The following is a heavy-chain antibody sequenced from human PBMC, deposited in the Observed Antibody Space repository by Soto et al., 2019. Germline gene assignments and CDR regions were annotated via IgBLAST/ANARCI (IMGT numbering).Heavy chain of an antibody. CDR3: ARASTVTTNNWYFDL. Sequence: SVKVSCKASGGTFSSYTISWVRQAPGQGLEWMGRIIPILGIANYAQKFQGRVTITADKSTSTAYMELSSLRSEDTAVYYCARASTVTTNNWYFDLWGRGTLVTVSS. CDR1: GGTFSSYT. CDR2: IIPILGIA. V-gene: IGHV1-69*02. D-gene: IGHD4-17*01. J-gene: IGHJ2*01.